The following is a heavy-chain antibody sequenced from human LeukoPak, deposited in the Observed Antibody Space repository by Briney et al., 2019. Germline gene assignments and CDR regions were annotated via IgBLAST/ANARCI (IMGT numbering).Heavy chain of an antibody. J-gene: IGHJ3*02. D-gene: IGHD3-22*01. CDR1: GFTFSSYD. V-gene: IGHV3-13*01. Sequence: GGSLRLSCAASGFTFSSYDMHWVRQATGKGLEWVSAIGTAGDTYYPGSVKGRFTISRENAKNSLYLQMNSLRAGDTAVYYCARGHYYDSSGYYYGDAFDIWGRGTMVTVSP. CDR3: ARGHYYDSSGYYYGDAFDI. CDR2: IGTAGDT.